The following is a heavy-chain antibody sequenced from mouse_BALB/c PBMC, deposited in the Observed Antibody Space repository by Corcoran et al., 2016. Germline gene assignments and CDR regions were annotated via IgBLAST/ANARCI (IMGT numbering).Heavy chain of an antibody. D-gene: IGHD3-1*01. CDR1: GYTFTKYG. CDR3: ARGSSGYDY. Sequence: QIQLVQSGPELKKPGETVKISCKASGYTFTKYGMNWVKQAPGKGLKWMGWINTYTGEPTYADDFKGRFAFSLETSASTAYLQINNLKNEDMATYFCARGSSGYDYWGQGTTLTVSS. V-gene: IGHV9-1*02. CDR2: INTYTGEP. J-gene: IGHJ2*01.